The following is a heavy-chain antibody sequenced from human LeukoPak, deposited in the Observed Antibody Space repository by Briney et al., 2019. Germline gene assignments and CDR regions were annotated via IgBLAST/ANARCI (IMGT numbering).Heavy chain of an antibody. CDR1: RFTFTRHA. D-gene: IGHD3-10*01. CDR2: TGLESVHT. CDR3: VRGDDIGKHPTRAYYFDI. Sequence: GGSLRLSCAASRFTFTRHAMSWVRQAPGKGLEWVSTTGLESVHTLCSDSVQGRFTVSRDNSRNTLDLQMDNLTVDDTAIYYCVRGDDIGKHPTRAYYFDIWGQGTLVSVSS. J-gene: IGHJ4*02. V-gene: IGHV3-23*01.